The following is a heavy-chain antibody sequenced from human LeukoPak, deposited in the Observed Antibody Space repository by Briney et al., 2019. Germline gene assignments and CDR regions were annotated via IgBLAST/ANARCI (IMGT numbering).Heavy chain of an antibody. V-gene: IGHV1-3*04. Sequence: ASVEVSCKASGYTFTSYAMHWVRQAPGQRLEWMGWINIGNGNTKSSQKFQDRVTITRDTSASTAYMELSSLRSEDTAVYYCAKVDSANTYDYWGQGTLVTVSS. J-gene: IGHJ4*02. CDR3: AKVDSANTYDY. CDR1: GYTFTSYA. D-gene: IGHD3/OR15-3a*01. CDR2: INIGNGNT.